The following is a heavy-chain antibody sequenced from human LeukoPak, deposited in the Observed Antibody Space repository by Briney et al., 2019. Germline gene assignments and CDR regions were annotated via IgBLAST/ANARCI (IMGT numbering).Heavy chain of an antibody. V-gene: IGHV4-39*07. CDR1: GGSISSSSYY. CDR3: ARDSTDGYYYYYMDV. J-gene: IGHJ6*03. D-gene: IGHD2-2*01. Sequence: SETLSLTCTVSGGSISSSSYYWGWIRQPPGKGLEWIGSMYYAGSTYYNPSLKSRVTISVDTSKNQFSLKLSSVTAADTAVYYCARDSTDGYYYYYMDVWGKGTTVTVSS. CDR2: MYYAGST.